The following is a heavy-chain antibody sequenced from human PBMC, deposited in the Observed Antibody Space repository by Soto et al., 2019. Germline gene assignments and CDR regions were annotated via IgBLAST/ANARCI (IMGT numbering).Heavy chain of an antibody. CDR3: AREFVTGDYCYYYGMDV. V-gene: IGHV4-59*01. Sequence: SETLSLTCTVSGGSISSYYWSWIRQPPGKGLEWIGYIYYSGSTNYNPSLKSRVTISVDTSKNQFSLKLSSVTAADTAVYYCAREFVTGDYCYYYGMDVWGQGTTVTVSS. CDR2: IYYSGST. D-gene: IGHD2-21*02. J-gene: IGHJ6*02. CDR1: GGSISSYY.